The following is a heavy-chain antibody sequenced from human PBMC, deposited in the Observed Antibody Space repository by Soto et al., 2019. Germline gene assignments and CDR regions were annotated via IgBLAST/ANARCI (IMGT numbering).Heavy chain of an antibody. V-gene: IGHV4-31*03. Sequence: QVQLQESGPGLVEPSQTLSLTCTVSGVSISSGAYYWSWIRQLPGKGLEWIAYMYYTGSTFYNPSLKSRVSMSVDTSKRQLSLKLSSVTAADTAVYYCATIGGATLSRTGPPSLYYKYGMDVWGQGTTVIVSS. D-gene: IGHD5-12*01. CDR2: MYYTGST. CDR3: ATIGGATLSRTGPPSLYYKYGMDV. CDR1: GVSISSGAYY. J-gene: IGHJ6*02.